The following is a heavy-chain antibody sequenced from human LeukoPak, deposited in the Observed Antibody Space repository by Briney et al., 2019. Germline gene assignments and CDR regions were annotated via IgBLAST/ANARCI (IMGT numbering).Heavy chain of an antibody. CDR1: GGSISSYY. J-gene: IGHJ6*03. Sequence: SETLSLTCTVSGGSISSYYWSWIRQPAGKGLEWIGRIYTSGSTNYNPSLKGRVNMSVDTSKNQFSLKLSSVTAADTAVYYCAREEQWLVRLDYYYYYMDVWGKGTTVTVSS. CDR2: IYTSGST. D-gene: IGHD6-19*01. V-gene: IGHV4-4*07. CDR3: AREEQWLVRLDYYYYYMDV.